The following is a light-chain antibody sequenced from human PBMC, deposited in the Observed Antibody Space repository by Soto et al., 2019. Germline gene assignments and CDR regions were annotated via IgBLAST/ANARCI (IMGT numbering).Light chain of an antibody. V-gene: IGLV2-14*01. CDR2: EVT. J-gene: IGLJ1*01. CDR1: TSDIGGFNY. CDR3: SSYSTTSTVYV. Sequence: QSVLTQPASVSGSPGQSITISCTGSTSDIGGFNYVSWYQHHPGKAPKLIIYEVTNRPSGVSSRLSGSKSGNTASLTISGLQAEVEADYYCSSYSTTSTVYVFGTGTKLTV.